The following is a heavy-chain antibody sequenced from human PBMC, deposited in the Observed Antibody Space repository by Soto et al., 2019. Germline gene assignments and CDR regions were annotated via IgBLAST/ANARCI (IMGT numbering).Heavy chain of an antibody. CDR2: ISTYNGNP. CDR1: GYTFTSYG. J-gene: IGHJ4*02. CDR3: ARDMRFGQRSSSCYFGY. V-gene: IGHV1-18*01. D-gene: IGHD2-2*01. Sequence: QVQLVQSGAEVKKPGASVKVSCKASGYTFTSYGISWVRHAPGQGLEWMGWISTYNGNPNYAQKLQRRVTMTTYTSTSTAYMELRSRRSDDTAVYYCARDMRFGQRSSSCYFGYGGQGTLVTVSS.